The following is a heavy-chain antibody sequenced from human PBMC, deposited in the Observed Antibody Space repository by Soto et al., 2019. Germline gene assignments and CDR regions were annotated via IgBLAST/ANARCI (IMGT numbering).Heavy chain of an antibody. D-gene: IGHD2-21*02. CDR1: GYSCTTYW. V-gene: IGHV5-51*01. CDR3: AKGVGTAVITFSDGMDV. Sequence: GEVLKTCWTGSGYSCTTYWNGWVRHMPGKGLELMWIIYPGDSDTWYSPSFQDQVTSSADKSISTAYLQCSSLKASDTAMYSGAKGVGTAVITFSDGMDVWGQGTTVTVSS. CDR2: IYPGDSDT. J-gene: IGHJ6*02.